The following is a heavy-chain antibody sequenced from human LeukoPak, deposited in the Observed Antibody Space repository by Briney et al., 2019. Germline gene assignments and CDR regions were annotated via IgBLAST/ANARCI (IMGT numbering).Heavy chain of an antibody. CDR2: IYYSGST. CDR1: GGSISSSSYY. D-gene: IGHD3-3*01. J-gene: IGHJ5*02. V-gene: IGHV4-39*01. CDR3: ASYDFWSGYYPVPGDWFDP. Sequence: SETLSLTCTVSGGSISSSSYYWGWIRQPPGKGLEWIGSIYYSGSTYYNPSLKSRVTISVDTSKNQFSLKLSSVTAADTAVYYCASYDFWSGYYPVPGDWFDPWGQGTLVTVSS.